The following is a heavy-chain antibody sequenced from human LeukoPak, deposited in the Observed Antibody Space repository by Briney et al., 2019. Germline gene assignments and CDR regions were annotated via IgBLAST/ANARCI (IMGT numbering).Heavy chain of an antibody. D-gene: IGHD4-11*01. CDR1: GGSFSGYY. CDR2: INHSGST. V-gene: IGHV4-34*01. CDR3: ASSLNSNYEPH. Sequence: PSETLSLTCAVYGGSFSGYYWSWIRQPPGKGLEWIGEINHSGSTNYNPSLKSRVTISVDTSKNQFSLKLSSVTAADTAVYYCASSLNSNYEPHWGQGTLVTVSS. J-gene: IGHJ4*02.